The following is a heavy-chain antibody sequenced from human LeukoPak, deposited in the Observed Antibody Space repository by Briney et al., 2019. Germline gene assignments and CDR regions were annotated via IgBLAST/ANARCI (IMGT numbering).Heavy chain of an antibody. CDR1: GGSITTYP. D-gene: IGHD3-9*01. J-gene: IGHJ4*02. CDR3: AREAMTGLYFFDS. Sequence: SETLSLTCAVSGGSITTYPWSWVRQPAGKGLGWIGRLSTRGTTNYNPSLKGRLTMSVDTSENQFYLSLSSVTAADTAVYYCAREAMTGLYFFDSWGQGTLVTASS. V-gene: IGHV4-4*07. CDR2: LSTRGTT.